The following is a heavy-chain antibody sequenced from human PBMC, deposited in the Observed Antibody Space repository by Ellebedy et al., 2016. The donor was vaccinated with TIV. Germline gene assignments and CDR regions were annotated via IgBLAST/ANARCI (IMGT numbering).Heavy chain of an antibody. CDR2: FIPMFGTP. J-gene: IGHJ3*02. V-gene: IGHV1-69*13. D-gene: IGHD1-26*01. CDR1: GGTFSSYA. Sequence: SVKVSXKASGGTFSSYAISWVRQAPGQGLEWMGGFIPMFGTPNYAQKFQGRVSITVDGSTSTAYMGLSSLRSEDTAVYYCARSGVVGAHDAFDIWGQGTMVTVSS. CDR3: ARSGVVGAHDAFDI.